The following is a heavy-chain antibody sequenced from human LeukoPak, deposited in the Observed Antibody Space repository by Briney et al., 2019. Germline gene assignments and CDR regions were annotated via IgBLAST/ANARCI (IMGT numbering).Heavy chain of an antibody. CDR1: GGSISGYY. CDR2: IFYSGTT. J-gene: IGHJ4*02. Sequence: SETLSLACTVSGGSISGYYWRWIRQPPGKGLEWIGYIFYSGTTSYSPSLKSRLTISVDTSKNQFSLKLTSVTAADTAVYYCARHYSSGWDLDYWGQGTLVTVSS. CDR3: ARHYSSGWDLDY. V-gene: IGHV4-59*08. D-gene: IGHD6-19*01.